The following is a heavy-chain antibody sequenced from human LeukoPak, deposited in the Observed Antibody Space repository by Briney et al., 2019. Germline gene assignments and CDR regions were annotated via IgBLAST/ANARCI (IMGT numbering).Heavy chain of an antibody. CDR3: ARASYDYPDY. D-gene: IGHD3-16*01. J-gene: IGHJ4*02. Sequence: SETQSLTCTVSGGSISGYYWSWIRQPPGKGLEWIGYIYHSGSTYYNPSLKSRVTISVDRSKNQFSLKLSSVTAADTAVYYCARASYDYPDYWGQGTLVTVSS. CDR2: IYHSGST. CDR1: GGSISGYY. V-gene: IGHV4-30-2*01.